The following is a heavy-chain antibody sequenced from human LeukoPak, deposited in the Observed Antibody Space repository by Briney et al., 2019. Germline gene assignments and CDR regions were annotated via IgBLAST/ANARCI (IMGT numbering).Heavy chain of an antibody. D-gene: IGHD6-13*01. CDR2: INAGNGNT. V-gene: IGHV1-3*01. J-gene: IGHJ4*02. CDR3: ARISSSWYYFDY. CDR1: GYTFTSYA. Sequence: ASVKVSCKASGYTFTSYAMHWVRQAPGQRLEWMGWINAGNGNTKYSQKFQGRVTITRDTSASTAYMELSSLKSEDTAVYYCARISSSWYYFDYWGQGTLVTVSS.